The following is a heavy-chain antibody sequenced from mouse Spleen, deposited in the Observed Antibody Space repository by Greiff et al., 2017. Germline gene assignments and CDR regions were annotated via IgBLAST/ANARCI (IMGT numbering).Heavy chain of an antibody. CDR1: GYTFTDYY. CDR2: IYPGSGNT. J-gene: IGHJ1*01. V-gene: IGHV1-76*01. Sequence: QVQLQQSGAELVRPGASVKLSCKASGYTFTDYYINWVKQRPGQGLEWIARIYPGSGNTYYNEKFKGKATLTAEKSSSTAYMQLSSLTSEDSAVYFCARRGTGYWYFDVWGAGTTVTVSS. CDR3: ARRGTGYWYFDV. D-gene: IGHD4-1*01.